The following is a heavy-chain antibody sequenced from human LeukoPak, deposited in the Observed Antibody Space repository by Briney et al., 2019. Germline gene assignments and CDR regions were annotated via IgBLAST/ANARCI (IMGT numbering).Heavy chain of an antibody. CDR1: GGSFSGYY. V-gene: IGHV4-34*01. Sequence: SETLSLTCAVYGGSFSGYYWSWIRQPPGKGLEWIGEINHSGSTNYNPSLKSRVTISVDTSKDQFSLKLSSVTAADTAVYYCAGGVSVSDNYYYYYYMDVWGKEPTVSVSS. J-gene: IGHJ6*03. D-gene: IGHD3-3*01. CDR2: INHSGST. CDR3: AGGVSVSDNYYYYYYMDV.